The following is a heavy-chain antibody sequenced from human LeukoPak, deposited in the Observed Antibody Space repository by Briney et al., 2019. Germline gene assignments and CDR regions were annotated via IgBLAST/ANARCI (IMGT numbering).Heavy chain of an antibody. J-gene: IGHJ4*02. V-gene: IGHV4-59*12. Sequence: SETLSLTCTVSCGSISSYYWSWVRQPPGKGLEWIAYISDIGSINYNPSLKSRVTMSVDTSKNQFSLKLSSVTAADTAVYYCARTPGIAVADTYYFDYWGQGTLVTVSS. CDR3: ARTPGIAVADTYYFDY. CDR2: ISDIGSI. D-gene: IGHD6-19*01. CDR1: CGSISSYY.